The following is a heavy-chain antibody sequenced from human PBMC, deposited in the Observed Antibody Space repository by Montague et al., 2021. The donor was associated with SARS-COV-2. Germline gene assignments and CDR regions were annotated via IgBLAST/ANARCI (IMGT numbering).Heavy chain of an antibody. CDR1: GASVGSSD. CDR2: SYSVGST. D-gene: IGHD1-14*01. J-gene: IGHJ3*02. CDR3: ARETMTADAFDI. V-gene: IGHV4-59*02. Sequence: SETLSLTCTVSGASVGSSDWGWIRQSPGKRLEWIGYSYSVGSTDYNPSLKSRATISRDTSKNQFSLKVRSVTAADTAVYYCARETMTADAFDIWGQGTMVTVSS.